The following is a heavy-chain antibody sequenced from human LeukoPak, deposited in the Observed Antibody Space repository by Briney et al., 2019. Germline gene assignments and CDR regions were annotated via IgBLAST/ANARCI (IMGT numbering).Heavy chain of an antibody. J-gene: IGHJ6*02. CDR3: ARDIQTDYYYYGMDV. CDR1: GFTFSSYE. Sequence: PGGSLRLSCAASGFTFSSYEMNWVRHPPGKGLEWVSYISSSGSTIYYADSVKGRFTISRDNAKNSLYLQMNSLRAEDTAVYYCARDIQTDYYYYGMDVWGQGTTVTVSS. CDR2: ISSSGSTI. V-gene: IGHV3-48*03.